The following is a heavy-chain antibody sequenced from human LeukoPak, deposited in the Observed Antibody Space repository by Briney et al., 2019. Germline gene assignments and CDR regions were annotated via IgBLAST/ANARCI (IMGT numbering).Heavy chain of an antibody. J-gene: IGHJ6*03. CDR1: GYSISSGYY. V-gene: IGHV4-38-2*02. CDR3: ARSGYCSSTSCYYYYMDV. CDR2: IYHSGST. D-gene: IGHD2-2*01. Sequence: SETLSLTCTVSGYSISSGYYWGWIRQPPGKGLEWIGSIYHSGSTNYNPSLKSRVTMSVDTSKNQFSLKLSSVTAADTAVYYCARSGYCSSTSCYYYYMDVWGKGTTVTISS.